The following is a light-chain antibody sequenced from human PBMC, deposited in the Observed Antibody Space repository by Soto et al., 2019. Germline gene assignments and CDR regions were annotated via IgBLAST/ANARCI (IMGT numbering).Light chain of an antibody. J-gene: IGKJ3*01. CDR2: DAS. V-gene: IGKV1-33*01. Sequence: DIQMTQSPSSLSASVGDRVTITCQASQDVRKYLSWYQQKARKAPKLLIYDASNLETGVPSRFSGSGSGTDFTFTISSLQPEDIATYYCQQRHNLPHTVGPGTKVDSK. CDR3: QQRHNLPHT. CDR1: QDVRKY.